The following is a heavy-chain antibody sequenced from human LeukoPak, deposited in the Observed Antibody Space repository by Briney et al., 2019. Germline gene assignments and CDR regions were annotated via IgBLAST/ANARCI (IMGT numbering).Heavy chain of an antibody. CDR2: ISYDGSNK. D-gene: IGHD2-2*01. Sequence: GGSLRLSCAAPGFTFSSYGMHWVRQAPGKGLEWVAVISYDGSNKYYADSVKGRFTISRDNSKNTLYLQMNSLRAEDTAVYYCAKAAYDCSSTSCYGPGGFDPWGQGTLVTVSS. CDR1: GFTFSSYG. J-gene: IGHJ5*02. V-gene: IGHV3-30*18. CDR3: AKAAYDCSSTSCYGPGGFDP.